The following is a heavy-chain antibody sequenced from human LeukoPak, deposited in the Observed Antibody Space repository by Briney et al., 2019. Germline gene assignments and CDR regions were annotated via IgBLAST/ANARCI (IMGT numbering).Heavy chain of an antibody. V-gene: IGHV3-30*02. J-gene: IGHJ1*01. CDR1: GLIFSKYG. CDR2: LEYDGTS. CDR3: AKRGFRAPSGDDVLESLHL. D-gene: IGHD2-21*01. Sequence: GGSLRLSCAPSGLIFSKYGMHWLRQTPGKGLEWVAFLEYDGTSNYLDSVTGRFTISRDNSESTLYLQMNSLQVEDTAIYYCAKRGFRAPSGDDVLESLHLWGQGTLVTVSS.